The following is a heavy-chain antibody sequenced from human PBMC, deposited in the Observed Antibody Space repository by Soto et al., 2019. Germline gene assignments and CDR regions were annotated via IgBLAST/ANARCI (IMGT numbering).Heavy chain of an antibody. CDR3: ATEGAKTTWNFDY. V-gene: IGHV3-23*01. D-gene: IGHD1-1*01. CDR2: VSPHGANT. Sequence: QAVGSLRLSCVASGFTFGSCGMNWVRQAPGKGLEWVAGVSPHGANTYYADSVRGRFIISRDDSRNTVSLDMNSLRGDDSAVYYCATEGAKTTWNFDYWGQGTVVTVSS. CDR1: GFTFGSCG. J-gene: IGHJ4*02.